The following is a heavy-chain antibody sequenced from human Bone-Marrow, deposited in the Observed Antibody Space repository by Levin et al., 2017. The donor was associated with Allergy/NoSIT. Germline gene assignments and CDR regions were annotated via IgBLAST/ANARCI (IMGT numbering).Heavy chain of an antibody. Sequence: GGSLRLSCAASGFTFSSYWMHWVRQAPGKGLVWVSRINSDGSSTSYADSVKGRFTISRDNAKNTLYLQMNSLRAEDTAVYYCARSYNERFLEWLFDYWGQGTLVTVSS. CDR3: ARSYNERFLEWLFDY. D-gene: IGHD3-3*01. V-gene: IGHV3-74*01. CDR2: INSDGSST. CDR1: GFTFSSYW. J-gene: IGHJ4*02.